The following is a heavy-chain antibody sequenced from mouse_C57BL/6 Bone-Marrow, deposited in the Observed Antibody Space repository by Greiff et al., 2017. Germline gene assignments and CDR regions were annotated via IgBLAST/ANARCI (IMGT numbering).Heavy chain of an antibody. CDR1: GFNIKDDY. V-gene: IGHV14-4*01. D-gene: IGHD1-1*01. CDR2: IDPENGDT. CDR3: TTPFTTGVANYARDY. J-gene: IGHJ4*01. Sequence: EVQLQQSGAELVRPGASVTLSCTASGFNIKDDYMPWVKQRPEQGLEWIGWIDPENGDTEYASKFQGKATITADTSSNTAYLQLSSLTSEDTAVYYGTTPFTTGVANYARDYWGQGTSVTVAS.